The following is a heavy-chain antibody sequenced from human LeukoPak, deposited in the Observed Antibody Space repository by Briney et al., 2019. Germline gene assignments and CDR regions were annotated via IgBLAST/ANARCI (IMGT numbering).Heavy chain of an antibody. CDR1: GFTFDDYA. V-gene: IGHV3-9*01. J-gene: IGHJ2*01. CDR3: AKDSSTSYDYWYFDP. CDR2: ISWNSGSI. Sequence: GGSLRLSCAASGFTFDDYAMHWVRQAPGKGLEWVSGISWNSGSIGYADSVKGRFTISRDNAKNSLYLQMNSLRAEDTALYYCAKDSSTSYDYWYFDPWGRGTLVTVSS. D-gene: IGHD2-2*01.